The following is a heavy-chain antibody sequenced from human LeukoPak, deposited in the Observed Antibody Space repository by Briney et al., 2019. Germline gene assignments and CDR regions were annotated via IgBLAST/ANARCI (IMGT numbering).Heavy chain of an antibody. CDR3: ARAGWIITSGIDY. CDR1: GYSISRGYY. V-gene: IGHV4-38-2*01. J-gene: IGHJ4*02. Sequence: AETLSLTCGVSGYSISRGYYWAWIRQPPGKGLEWIGTNYHIGSTYYTPSLGSRVTISVDTSKNEFSLNLKSVTAADTAVYYCARAGWIITSGIDYWGQGALVSLSS. CDR2: NYHIGST. D-gene: IGHD3-10*01.